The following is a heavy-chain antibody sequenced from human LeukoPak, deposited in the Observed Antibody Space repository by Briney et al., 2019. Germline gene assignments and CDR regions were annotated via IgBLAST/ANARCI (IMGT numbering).Heavy chain of an antibody. CDR3: ATQHDSGYYFDY. Sequence: SETLSLTCTVSGGSISSYYWSWIRQPPGKGLEWIGYIYYSGSTNYNPSLKSRVTISVDTSKNQFSLKLSSVTAADTAVYYCATQHDSGYYFDYWGQGTLVTVSS. D-gene: IGHD1-1*01. V-gene: IGHV4-59*01. J-gene: IGHJ4*02. CDR2: IYYSGST. CDR1: GGSISSYY.